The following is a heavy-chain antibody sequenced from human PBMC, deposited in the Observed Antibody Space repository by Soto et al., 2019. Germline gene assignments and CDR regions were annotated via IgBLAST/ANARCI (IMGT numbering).Heavy chain of an antibody. D-gene: IGHD2-15*01. V-gene: IGHV4-31*03. Sequence: PSETLSLTCTVSGGSISSGGYYWSWIRQHPGKGLEWIGYIYYSGSTYYNPSLKSRVTISVDTSKNQFSLKLSSVTAADTAVYYCASTPAAGYCSGGSCFWFDPWGQGTLVTVSS. J-gene: IGHJ5*02. CDR2: IYYSGST. CDR1: GGSISSGGYY. CDR3: ASTPAAGYCSGGSCFWFDP.